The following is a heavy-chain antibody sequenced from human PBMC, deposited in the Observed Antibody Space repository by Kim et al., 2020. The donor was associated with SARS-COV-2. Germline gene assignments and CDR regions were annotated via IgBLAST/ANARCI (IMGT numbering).Heavy chain of an antibody. D-gene: IGHD6-13*01. V-gene: IGHV6-1*01. CDR3: ARDNVTAAGKGGGYYYDGMDV. Sequence: SQTLSLTCAISGDSVSSNSAAWNWIRQSPSRGLEWLGRTYYRSKWYNDYAVSVKSRITINPDTSKNQFSLQLNSVTPEDTAVYYCARDNVTAAGKGGGYYYDGMDVWGHGTTVTVSS. CDR2: TYYRSKWYN. J-gene: IGHJ6*01. CDR1: GDSVSSNSAA.